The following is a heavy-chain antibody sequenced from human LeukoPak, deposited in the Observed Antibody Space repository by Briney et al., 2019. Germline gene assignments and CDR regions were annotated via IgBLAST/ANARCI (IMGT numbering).Heavy chain of an antibody. V-gene: IGHV4-4*07. J-gene: IGHJ4*02. CDR2: IYPSGGT. Sequence: SKTPSPTCIDTGGSISGFYWSWIRQPAGKGLEWIGRIYPSGGTNYNPSLKSRVTMSTDTSKNQFSLKLRSVTAADTAVYYCAREYGDLDYWGQGTLVTVSS. CDR1: GGSISGFY. D-gene: IGHD4-17*01. CDR3: AREYGDLDY.